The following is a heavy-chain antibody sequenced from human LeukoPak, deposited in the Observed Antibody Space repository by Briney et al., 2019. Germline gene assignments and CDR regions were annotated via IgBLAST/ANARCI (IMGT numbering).Heavy chain of an antibody. CDR3: ARDGYSGSYYGAFDV. CDR1: GFTFSSYS. Sequence: PGGCLRLSCAASGFTFSSYSMNWVRQAPGKGLEWVSYISSSSSTIYYADSVKGRFTISRDNAKNSLYLQMNSLRAEDTAVYYCARDGYSGSYYGAFDVWGQGTMVTVSS. D-gene: IGHD1-26*01. V-gene: IGHV3-48*04. CDR2: ISSSSSTI. J-gene: IGHJ3*01.